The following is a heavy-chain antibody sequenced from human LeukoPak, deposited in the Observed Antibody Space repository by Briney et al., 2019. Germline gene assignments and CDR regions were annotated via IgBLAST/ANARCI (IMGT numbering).Heavy chain of an antibody. Sequence: SETLSLTCTVSGGSISTYYWSWIRQPPGKGLEWIGYIYYSGSTNYNPSLKSRVTISVDTSKNQFSLKLNSVTASDTAVYYCARHDGRYSSGWDFDYWGQGTLVTVSS. V-gene: IGHV4-59*08. CDR3: ARHDGRYSSGWDFDY. CDR1: GGSISTYY. J-gene: IGHJ4*02. D-gene: IGHD6-19*01. CDR2: IYYSGST.